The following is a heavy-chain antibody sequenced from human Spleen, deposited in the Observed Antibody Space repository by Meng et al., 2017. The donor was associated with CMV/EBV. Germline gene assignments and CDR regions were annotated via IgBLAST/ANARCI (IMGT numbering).Heavy chain of an antibody. V-gene: IGHV4-34*01. D-gene: IGHD6-19*01. J-gene: IGHJ4*02. CDR3: AERSGRLVPIDY. CDR1: GGSFSGYY. Sequence: QVQLQQWGAGLLQPSETLSLTCAVYGGSFSGYYWSWIRQPPGKGLEWIGEINHSGSTNYNPSLKSRVTISVDTSKNQFSLKLSSVTAADTAVYYCAERSGRLVPIDYWGQGTLVTVSS. CDR2: INHSGST.